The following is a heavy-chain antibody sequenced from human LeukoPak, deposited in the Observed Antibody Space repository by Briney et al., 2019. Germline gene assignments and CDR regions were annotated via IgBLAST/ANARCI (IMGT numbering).Heavy chain of an antibody. CDR2: IRDSGRGT. CDR1: GFTFSSRA. V-gene: IGHV3-23*01. J-gene: IGHJ4*02. D-gene: IGHD2-15*01. Sequence: GGSLRLSCAASGFTFSSRAMHWVRQAPGKGLEWVSAIRDSGRGTYYADSVKGRFTISRDNSKNTLYLQMNSLRAEDTAIYYCAKKGPDVEDLDYWGQGTLVTVSS. CDR3: AKKGPDVEDLDY.